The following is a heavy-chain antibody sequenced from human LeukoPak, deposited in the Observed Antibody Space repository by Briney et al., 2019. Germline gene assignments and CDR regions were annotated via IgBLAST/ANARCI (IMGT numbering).Heavy chain of an antibody. CDR2: IRYDGTNK. CDR3: AKVGRGWYGIDY. D-gene: IGHD6-19*01. CDR1: GFTFSTYG. J-gene: IGHJ4*02. Sequence: GGSLRLSCAASGFTFSTYGMHWVRQAPGKGLEWVGFIRYDGTNKYYSDSVKGRFTISRDNSKNTLYLQMNSLRAEDTAVYFCAKVGRGWYGIDYWGQGTLVTVSS. V-gene: IGHV3-30*02.